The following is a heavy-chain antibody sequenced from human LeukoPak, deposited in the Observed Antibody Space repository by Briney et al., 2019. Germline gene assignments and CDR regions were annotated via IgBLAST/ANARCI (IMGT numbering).Heavy chain of an antibody. V-gene: IGHV4-30-4*01. CDR3: ARIHALVVVPTTMPDWFDP. D-gene: IGHD2-2*01. Sequence: PSETLSLTCSVSGDPIRSGDYYWSWIRQPPGKGLEWIGFIFYSGSTHYNPSLKSRVIMSVDMSKNQFSLKLSSVTAADTAVYYCARIHALVVVPTTMPDWFDPWGQGTLVTVSS. J-gene: IGHJ5*02. CDR1: GDPIRSGDYY. CDR2: IFYSGST.